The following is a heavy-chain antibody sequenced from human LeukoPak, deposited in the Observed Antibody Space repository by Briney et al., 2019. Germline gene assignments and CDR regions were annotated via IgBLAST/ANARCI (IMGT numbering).Heavy chain of an antibody. Sequence: SETLSLTCTVSGGSTSSYYWSWIRQPPGKGLEWIGYIYYSGSTNYNPSLKSRVTISVDTSKNQFSLKLSSVTAADTAVYYCARDISRWAANDAFDIWGQGTMVTVSS. V-gene: IGHV4-59*01. CDR2: IYYSGST. J-gene: IGHJ3*02. CDR3: ARDISRWAANDAFDI. CDR1: GGSTSSYY. D-gene: IGHD4-23*01.